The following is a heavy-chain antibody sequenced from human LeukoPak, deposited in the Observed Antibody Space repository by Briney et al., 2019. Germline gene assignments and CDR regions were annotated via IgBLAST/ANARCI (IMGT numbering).Heavy chain of an antibody. D-gene: IGHD3-3*01. CDR2: IYYTGST. Sequence: PSETLSLTCTVSGGSISSTNYSWGWIRQPPGKGLEWIASIYYTGSTYYNMSLKSRVIISVDTSKNQFSLKVRSGSATDTAVYYSARQNYDFWRGYSPLLDYWGQGNLVTVSS. V-gene: IGHV4-39*01. CDR3: ARQNYDFWRGYSPLLDY. J-gene: IGHJ4*02. CDR1: GGSISSTNYS.